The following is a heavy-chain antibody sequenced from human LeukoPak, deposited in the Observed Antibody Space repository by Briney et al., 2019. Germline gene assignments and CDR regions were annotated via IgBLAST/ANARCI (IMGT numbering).Heavy chain of an antibody. CDR1: GHTFTNYA. CDR2: ISAYNGNT. CDR3: ARSKGGNILYYYYDMDV. Sequence: ASVKVSCKASGHTFTNYAISWVRQAPGQGLEWMGWISAYNGNTNYAQKLQGRVTMTTDTSTNTAYMELRSLRSDDTAVYYCARSKGGNILYYYYDMDVWGQGTTVTVSS. V-gene: IGHV1-18*01. J-gene: IGHJ6*02.